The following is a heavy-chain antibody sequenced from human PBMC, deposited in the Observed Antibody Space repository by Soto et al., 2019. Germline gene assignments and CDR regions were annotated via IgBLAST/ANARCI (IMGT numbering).Heavy chain of an antibody. CDR1: GGSISSSSYY. V-gene: IGHV4-39*01. J-gene: IGHJ6*03. Sequence: QLQLQESGPGLVKPSETLSLTCTVSGGSISSSSYYWGWIRQPPGKGLEWIGSIYYSGSTYYNPSLKSRVTISVHTSKNQFSLKLSSMTAADTAVYYCARHTTGTTDYYYYYMDVWGKGTTVTVSS. D-gene: IGHD1-1*01. CDR3: ARHTTGTTDYYYYYMDV. CDR2: IYYSGST.